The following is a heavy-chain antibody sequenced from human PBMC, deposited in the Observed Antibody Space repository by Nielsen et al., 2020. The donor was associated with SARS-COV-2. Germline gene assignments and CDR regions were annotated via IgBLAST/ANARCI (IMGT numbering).Heavy chain of an antibody. D-gene: IGHD2-21*02. Sequence: SVKVSCKASGGTFSSYAISWVRQAPGQGLEWMGGIIPIFGTANYAQKFQGRVTITADESTSTAYMELSSLRSEDTAVYYCATPDSSGDSLYYFDYWGQGTLVTVSS. CDR2: IIPIFGTA. J-gene: IGHJ4*02. CDR3: ATPDSSGDSLYYFDY. V-gene: IGHV1-69*13. CDR1: GGTFSSYA.